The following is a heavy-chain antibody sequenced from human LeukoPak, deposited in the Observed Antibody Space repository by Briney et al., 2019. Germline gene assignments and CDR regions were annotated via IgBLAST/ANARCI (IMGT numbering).Heavy chain of an antibody. CDR1: GFTFSVYA. V-gene: IGHV3-23*01. J-gene: IGHJ6*02. CDR3: AKVRAADTNYYYYYGMDV. CDR2: ISGSGGST. Sequence: GGSLRLSCAASGFTFSVYAMSWVRQAPGKGLDWVSAISGSGGSTYYADSVKGRFTISRDNSKNTLYPQMNSLRAEDTAVYFCAKVRAADTNYYYYYGMDVWGQGTTVTVSS. D-gene: IGHD6-13*01.